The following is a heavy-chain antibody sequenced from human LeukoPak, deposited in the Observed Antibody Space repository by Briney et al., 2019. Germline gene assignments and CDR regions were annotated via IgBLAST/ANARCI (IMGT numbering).Heavy chain of an antibody. Sequence: GASVKVSCKASGYTFTGYYMHWVRQAPGQGLEWMGWINPNSGGTNYAQKFQGRVTVTRDTSISTAYMELSSLISDDTAVYYCARALYSGSYYFDYWGQGTLVTVSS. CDR1: GYTFTGYY. CDR3: ARALYSGSYYFDY. CDR2: INPNSGGT. V-gene: IGHV1-2*02. D-gene: IGHD1-26*01. J-gene: IGHJ4*02.